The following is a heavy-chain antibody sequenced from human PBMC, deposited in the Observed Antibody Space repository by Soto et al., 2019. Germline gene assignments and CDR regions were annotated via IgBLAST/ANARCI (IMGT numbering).Heavy chain of an antibody. V-gene: IGHV3-7*01. J-gene: IGHJ6*03. D-gene: IGHD3-16*01. Sequence: GGSLRLSCAASGFTFSSYWMSWVRQAPGKGLEWVANIKQDGSEKYYVDSVKGRFTISRDNAKNSLYLQMNSLRAEDTAVYYCARIGITFGGGDYYYYMDVWGKGTTVTVSS. CDR2: IKQDGSEK. CDR1: GFTFSSYW. CDR3: ARIGITFGGGDYYYYMDV.